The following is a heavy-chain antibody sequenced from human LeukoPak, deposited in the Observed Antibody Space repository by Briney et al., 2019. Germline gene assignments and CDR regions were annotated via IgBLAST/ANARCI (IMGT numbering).Heavy chain of an antibody. CDR3: AREDWYFNL. CDR1: GGSISSGGYS. Sequence: SETLSLTCAVSGGSISSGGYSWSWIRQPPGKGLEWIGYIYYSGSTNYNPSLKSRVTMSVDTSKNQFSLKLSSVTAADTAVYYCAREDWYFNLWGRGTLVTVSS. V-gene: IGHV4-61*08. J-gene: IGHJ2*01. CDR2: IYYSGST.